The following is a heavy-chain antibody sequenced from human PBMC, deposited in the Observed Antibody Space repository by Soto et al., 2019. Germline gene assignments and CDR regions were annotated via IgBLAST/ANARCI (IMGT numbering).Heavy chain of an antibody. Sequence: PSETLSLTCTVSGGSISSGDYYGSWIRQPPGKGLEWIWYIYYSGSTYYNRPLQSRVTLSADTSKNLFPPPLRSVTADDTPVDYCDISGGNSVYFDYWGQGTLVSVSS. J-gene: IGHJ4*02. D-gene: IGHD1-1*01. CDR3: DISGGNSVYFDY. CDR1: GGSISSGDYY. V-gene: IGHV4-30-4*01. CDR2: IYYSGST.